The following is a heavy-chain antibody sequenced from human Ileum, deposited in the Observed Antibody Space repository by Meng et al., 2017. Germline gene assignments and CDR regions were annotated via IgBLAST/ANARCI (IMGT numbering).Heavy chain of an antibody. D-gene: IGHD6-13*01. CDR1: GGSFSGYY. CDR2: INRGGNT. J-gene: IGHJ4*02. CDR3: ARAWSSSWSFLDF. V-gene: IGHV4-34*01. Sequence: QVPLLQWGAGLLKPSEPLSLTCAVSGGSFSGYYWTWIRQSPGKGLEWIGEINRGGNTNYNPSLKSRITMSVDTSKNQFFLNLTSVTPADTAVYYCARAWSSSWSFLDFWGQGGLVTVSS.